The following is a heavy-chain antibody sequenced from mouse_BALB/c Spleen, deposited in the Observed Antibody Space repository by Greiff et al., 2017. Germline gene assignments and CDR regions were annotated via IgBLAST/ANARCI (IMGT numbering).Heavy chain of an antibody. CDR1: GYTFTSYV. Sequence: VQLQQSGPELVKPGASVKMSCKASGYTFTSYVMHWVKQKPGQGLEWIGYINPYNDGTKYNEKFKGKATLTSDKSSSTAYMELSSLTSEDSAVYYCARSYDYDDDGRPMDYWGQGTTLTVSS. CDR3: ARSYDYDDDGRPMDY. V-gene: IGHV1-14*01. D-gene: IGHD2-4*01. J-gene: IGHJ2*01. CDR2: INPYNDGT.